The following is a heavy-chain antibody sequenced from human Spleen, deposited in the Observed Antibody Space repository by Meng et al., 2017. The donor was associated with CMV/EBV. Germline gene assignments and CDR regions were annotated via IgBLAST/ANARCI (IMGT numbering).Heavy chain of an antibody. D-gene: IGHD3-3*01. Sequence: GESLKISCAASGFIFSNFYMTWVRLAPGKGLEWVSSISSSSTYIYYAYSVKGRFTISRDNAKNSLYLQMNSLRAEDTAVYYCARGDFTIFGVVTGWGQGTLVTVSS. CDR1: GFIFSNFY. J-gene: IGHJ4*02. CDR2: ISSSSTYI. CDR3: ARGDFTIFGVVTG. V-gene: IGHV3-21*01.